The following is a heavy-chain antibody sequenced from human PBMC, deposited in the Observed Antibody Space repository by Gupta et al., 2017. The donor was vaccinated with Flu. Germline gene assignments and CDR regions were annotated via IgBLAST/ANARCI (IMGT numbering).Heavy chain of an antibody. D-gene: IGHD5-18*01. V-gene: IGHV3-30*03. CDR3: ARGDLDTVMVTDERYYIDY. J-gene: IGHJ4*02. CDR2: ITYDGGNK. CDR1: GFPFGTSG. Sequence: VQLLESGAGVAPPGRSLSLSCESSGFPFGTSGMHWVRQTPGKGLEWVAVITYDGGNKYYADSVKGRVTISRDNSKNTLYLQMSSLRAEDTAVYYCARGDLDTVMVTDERYYIDYWGQGTLVTVSS.